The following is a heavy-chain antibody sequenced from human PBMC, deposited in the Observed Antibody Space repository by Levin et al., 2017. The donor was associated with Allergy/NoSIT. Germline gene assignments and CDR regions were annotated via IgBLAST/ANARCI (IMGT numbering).Heavy chain of an antibody. J-gene: IGHJ6*02. V-gene: IGHV1-69*06. CDR1: GGTFSSYA. CDR2: IIPIFGTA. CDR3: ARDLTTIFGVVINFYGMDV. D-gene: IGHD3-3*01. Sequence: SVKVSCKASGGTFSSYAISWVRQAPGQGLEWMGGIIPIFGTANYAQKFQGRVTITADKSTSTAYMELSSLRSEDTAVYYCARDLTTIFGVVINFYGMDVWGQGTTVTVSS.